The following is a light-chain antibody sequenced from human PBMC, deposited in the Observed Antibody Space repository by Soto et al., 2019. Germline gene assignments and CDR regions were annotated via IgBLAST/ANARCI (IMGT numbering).Light chain of an antibody. CDR1: QSVRSN. Sequence: EIVMTQSPATLSVSPGESATLSCRASQSVRSNLAWYQKKPGQAPRLLIYGASTRATGIPARFSGSGSGTEFTLTISSLQSEDFAVYYCQHYGDSSWTFGQGTRVDIK. CDR2: GAS. V-gene: IGKV3-15*01. CDR3: QHYGDSSWT. J-gene: IGKJ1*01.